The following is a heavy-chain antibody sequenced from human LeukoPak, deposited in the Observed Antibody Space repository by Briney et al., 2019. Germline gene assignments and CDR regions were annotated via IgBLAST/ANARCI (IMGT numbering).Heavy chain of an antibody. CDR1: GGSIGTYY. J-gene: IGHJ6*03. CDR3: ARHIGGGIEDMDV. Sequence: SETLSLTCTVSGGSIGTYYWSWIRQSPGKGLEWIGYIYVTGTRYNPYLQSRVTISVDRSRNQFFLKMSSVTAADTAVYYCARHIGGGIEDMDVWGKGTKVIVSS. CDR2: IYVTGT. V-gene: IGHV4-59*08. D-gene: IGHD3-16*02.